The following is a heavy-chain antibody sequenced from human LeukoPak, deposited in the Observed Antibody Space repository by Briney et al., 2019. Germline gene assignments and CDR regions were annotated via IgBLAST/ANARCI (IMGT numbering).Heavy chain of an antibody. Sequence: PGGSLRLSCASSGFTFSSHGMHGGRQAPGKGLEWVAVISYDGSNKYDADSVKGRFTISRDNSKNTLYLQMNKLRVEDTAVYYCAKYALRGHFLWYFDLWGRGTPVTVSS. CDR2: ISYDGSNK. V-gene: IGHV3-30*18. D-gene: IGHD3-10*01. J-gene: IGHJ2*01. CDR1: GFTFSSHG. CDR3: AKYALRGHFLWYFDL.